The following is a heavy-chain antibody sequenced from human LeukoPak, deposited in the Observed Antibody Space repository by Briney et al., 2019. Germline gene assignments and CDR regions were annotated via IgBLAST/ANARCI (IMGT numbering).Heavy chain of an antibody. V-gene: IGHV4-34*01. CDR2: INHSGST. D-gene: IGHD2-15*01. CDR3: ARGRCSGGSCYWHYYYMDV. CDR1: GGSFSGYY. Sequence: SETLSLTCAVYGGSFSGYYWSRIRQPPGKGLEWIGEINHSGSTNYNPSLKSRVTISVDTSKNQFSLKLSSVTAADTAVYYCARGRCSGGSCYWHYYYMDVWGKGTTVTVSS. J-gene: IGHJ6*03.